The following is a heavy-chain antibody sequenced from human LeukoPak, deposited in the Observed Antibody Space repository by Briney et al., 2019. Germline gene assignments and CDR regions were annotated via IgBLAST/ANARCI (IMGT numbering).Heavy chain of an antibody. J-gene: IGHJ6*02. D-gene: IGHD6-13*01. CDR3: ATDSIAAAGTGYYYYGMDV. CDR1: GGSISSGGYC. V-gene: IGHV4-31*03. Sequence: SETLSLTCTVSGGSISSGGYCWSWIRQHPGKGLEWIGYIYYSGSTYYNPSLKSRVTISVDTSKNQFSLKLSSVTAADTAVYYCATDSIAAAGTGYYYYGMDVWGQGTTVTVSS. CDR2: IYYSGST.